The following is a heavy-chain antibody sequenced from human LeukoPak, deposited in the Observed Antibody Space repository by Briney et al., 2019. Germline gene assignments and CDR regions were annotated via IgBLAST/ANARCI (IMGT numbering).Heavy chain of an antibody. D-gene: IGHD1-26*01. Sequence: ASVKVSCKVSGYTLTELSMHWVRQAPGKGLEWMGGFDPEDGETIYAQKFRGRVTMTEDTSTDTAYMELSSLRSEDTAVYYCATVSSRGWELRRFDYWGQGTLVTVSS. CDR2: FDPEDGET. CDR1: GYTLTELS. CDR3: ATVSSRGWELRRFDY. J-gene: IGHJ4*02. V-gene: IGHV1-24*01.